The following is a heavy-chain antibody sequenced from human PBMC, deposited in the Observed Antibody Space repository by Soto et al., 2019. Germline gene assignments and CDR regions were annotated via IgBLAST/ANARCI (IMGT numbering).Heavy chain of an antibody. CDR3: ARLSFSGICATGYIDD. J-gene: IGHJ6*03. Sequence: ASVKVSCKASGYTFIDYYIPWVRQAPVQGLEWMGWVNPNTGGTNYAQRFQGRVTMTRDTSINTAYMDLSSLRSDDTAVYYCARLSFSGICATGYIDDWGQGTSVTVSS. V-gene: IGHV1-2*02. CDR2: VNPNTGGT. CDR1: GYTFIDYY. D-gene: IGHD3-3*02.